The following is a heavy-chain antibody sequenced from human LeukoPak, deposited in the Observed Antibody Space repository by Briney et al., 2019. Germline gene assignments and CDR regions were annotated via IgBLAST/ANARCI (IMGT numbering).Heavy chain of an antibody. D-gene: IGHD1-26*01. CDR1: GFSFSSYV. CDR2: ISSNGGET. CDR3: ARGRSPRGYYYGMDV. J-gene: IGHJ6*02. Sequence: GGSLRLSCAASGFSFSSYVMHWVRQAPGKGLEYVSAISSNGGETYYADSVKGRFTISRDNSKNALYLEMGSLRVEDMAVYYCARGRSPRGYYYGMDVWGQGTTVTVS. V-gene: IGHV3-64*02.